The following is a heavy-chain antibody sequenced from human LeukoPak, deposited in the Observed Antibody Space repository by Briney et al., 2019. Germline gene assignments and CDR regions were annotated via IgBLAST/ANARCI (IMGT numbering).Heavy chain of an antibody. D-gene: IGHD1-14*01. Sequence: ASVKVSCKASGYTFTSYYMHWVRQAPGQGLVWMGIINPSGGSTSYAQKFQGRVTMTRDMSTSTVYMELSSLRAEDTAVYYCAKPARTDYADYWGQGTLVTVSS. CDR3: AKPARTDYADY. CDR1: GYTFTSYY. CDR2: INPSGGST. V-gene: IGHV1-46*01. J-gene: IGHJ4*02.